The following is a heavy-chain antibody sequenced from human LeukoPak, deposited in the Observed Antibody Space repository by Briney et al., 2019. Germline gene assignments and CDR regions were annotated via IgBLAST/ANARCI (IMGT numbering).Heavy chain of an antibody. V-gene: IGHV4-61*05. J-gene: IGHJ4*02. D-gene: IGHD6-19*01. CDR2: IYYSGST. Sequence: SETLSLTCTVSGGSISSSSYYWGWIRQPPGKGLEWIAYIYYSGSTNYNPSLKSRVTISVDTSKNQFSLKLSSVTAADTAVYYCATSYSNGWYSFDYWGQGTLVTVSS. CDR3: ATSYSNGWYSFDY. CDR1: GGSISSSSYY.